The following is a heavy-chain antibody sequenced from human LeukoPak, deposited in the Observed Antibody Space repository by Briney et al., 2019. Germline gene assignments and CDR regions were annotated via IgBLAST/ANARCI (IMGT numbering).Heavy chain of an antibody. J-gene: IGHJ4*02. Sequence: SETLSLTXAVSGYSISSGYYWGWIRQPPGKGLEWIGNIYHSGSTYYNPSLKSRVTISVDTSKNQFSLKLSSVTAADTAVYYCARRGSSSWLFDYWGQGTLVTVSS. V-gene: IGHV4-38-2*01. CDR3: ARRGSSSWLFDY. CDR1: GYSISSGYY. D-gene: IGHD6-13*01. CDR2: IYHSGST.